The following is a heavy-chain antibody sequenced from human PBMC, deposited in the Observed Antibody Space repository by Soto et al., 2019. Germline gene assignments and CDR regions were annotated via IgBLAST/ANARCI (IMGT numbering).Heavy chain of an antibody. CDR2: INDSGST. D-gene: IGHD4-17*01. V-gene: IGHV4-30-4*08. CDR3: ARLLVAYGDSSAYYYYMDV. Sequence: PSETLSLTCSVSGGSIRRSDSCWSWVRQFPGKGLEWIGYINDSGSTNYNPSLKSRVTISIDTSKNQFSLKLSSVTAADTAVYYCARLLVAYGDSSAYYYYMDVWGKGATVTVSS. J-gene: IGHJ6*03. CDR1: GGSIRRSDSC.